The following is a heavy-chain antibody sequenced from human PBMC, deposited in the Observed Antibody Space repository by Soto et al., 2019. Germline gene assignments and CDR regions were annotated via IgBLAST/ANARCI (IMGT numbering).Heavy chain of an antibody. CDR1: GGSISSVNFY. CDR2: IYYSGST. V-gene: IGHV4-31*03. D-gene: IGHD3-16*01. CDR3: AREGGDGVDY. Sequence: SETLSLTCTVSGGSISSVNFYWSWIRQHPGKGLGWIGYIYYSGSTYYNPSLKSRVTISVDTSKNQFSLKLNSVTAADTAVYYCAREGGDGVDYWGQGTLVTVSS. J-gene: IGHJ4*02.